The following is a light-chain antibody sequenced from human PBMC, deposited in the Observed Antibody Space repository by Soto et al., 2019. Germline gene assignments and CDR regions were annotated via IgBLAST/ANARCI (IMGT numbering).Light chain of an antibody. Sequence: DIQMTQSPSSLSASVGDRVTITCRASQSISSYLNWYQQKPGKAPKLLVYAASSLQSRVPSRFSRSGSGTEVTLTISSLQPEDFATYYCQQSYSTPLTFGGGTKVEIK. V-gene: IGKV1-39*01. J-gene: IGKJ4*01. CDR2: AAS. CDR1: QSISSY. CDR3: QQSYSTPLT.